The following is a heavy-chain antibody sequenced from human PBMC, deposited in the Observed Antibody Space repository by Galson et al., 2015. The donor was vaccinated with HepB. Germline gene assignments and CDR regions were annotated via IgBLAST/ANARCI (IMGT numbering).Heavy chain of an antibody. Sequence: ETLSLTCTVSGGSISSRSYYWGWIRQPPGKGLEWIGSIYYSGSTYYNPSLKSRVTISVDTSKNQFSLKLSSVTAADTAVYYCVGGENFDWHSFDYWGQGTLVTVSS. V-gene: IGHV4-39*01. CDR1: GGSISSRSYY. J-gene: IGHJ4*02. CDR3: VGGENFDWHSFDY. CDR2: IYYSGST. D-gene: IGHD3-9*01.